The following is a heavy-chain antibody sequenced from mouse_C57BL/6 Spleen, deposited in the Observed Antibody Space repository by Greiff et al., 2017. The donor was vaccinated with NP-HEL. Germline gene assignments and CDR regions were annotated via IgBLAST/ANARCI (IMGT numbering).Heavy chain of an antibody. Sequence: EVQRVESGPELVKPGASVKISCKASGYSFTGYYMNWVKQSPEKSLEWIGEINPSTGGTTYNQKFKAKATLTVDKSSSTAYMQLKSLTSEDSAVYYCARSEGSWDYWGQGTTLTVSS. CDR3: ARSEGSWDY. CDR2: INPSTGGT. V-gene: IGHV1-42*01. J-gene: IGHJ2*01. CDR1: GYSFTGYY.